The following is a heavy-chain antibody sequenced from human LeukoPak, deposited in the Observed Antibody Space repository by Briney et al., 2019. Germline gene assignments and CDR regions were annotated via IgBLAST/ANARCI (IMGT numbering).Heavy chain of an antibody. D-gene: IGHD6-6*01. CDR3: AGIVQQLGVEDYGMDV. J-gene: IGHJ6*02. CDR2: ISAYNGNT. CDR1: GYSFSTYY. Sequence: GASVKVSCKASGYSFSTYYINWVRQAPGQGLEWMGWISAYNGNTNYAQKLQGRVTMTTDTSTSTAYMELRSLRSDDTAVYYCAGIVQQLGVEDYGMDVWGQGTTVTVSS. V-gene: IGHV1-18*01.